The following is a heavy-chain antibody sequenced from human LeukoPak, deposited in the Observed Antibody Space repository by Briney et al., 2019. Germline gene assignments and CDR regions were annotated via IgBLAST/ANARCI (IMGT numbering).Heavy chain of an antibody. Sequence: SQTLSLTCTVSGVSISSGGYYWSWIRQHPGKGLEWIGYIFFSGSTYYNPSLESRVNISVDTSENQFSLKVTSVTAADTAVYYRARVVAGLAALDVWGQGTVVTVSS. V-gene: IGHV4-31*03. CDR2: IFFSGST. CDR3: ARVVAGLAALDV. J-gene: IGHJ3*01. CDR1: GVSISSGGYY. D-gene: IGHD2-15*01.